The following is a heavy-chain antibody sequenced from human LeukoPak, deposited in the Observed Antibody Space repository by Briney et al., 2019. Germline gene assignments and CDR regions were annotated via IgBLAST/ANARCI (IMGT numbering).Heavy chain of an antibody. J-gene: IGHJ4*02. CDR3: ARDPHCTNGVCLDY. D-gene: IGHD2-8*01. CDR1: GGSFSGYY. Sequence: PSETLSLTCAVYGGSFSGYYWSWIRQPPGKGLEWIGGINHSGSTNYNPSLKSRVTISVDTSKNQFSLKLSSVTAADTAVYYCARDPHCTNGVCLDYWGQGTLVTVSS. V-gene: IGHV4-34*01. CDR2: INHSGST.